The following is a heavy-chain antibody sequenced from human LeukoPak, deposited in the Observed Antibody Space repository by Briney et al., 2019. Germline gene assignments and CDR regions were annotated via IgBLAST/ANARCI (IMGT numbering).Heavy chain of an antibody. Sequence: PGGSLRLSCAASGFSFAPYWMTWVRQAAGKGLEYVATMNRDVREKYYVDSVKGRFNISRDTSKNSLYLQMDSLRAEDTAVYYCARGFEEWLYLYYWGQGALVTVAS. V-gene: IGHV3-7*04. CDR3: ARGFEEWLYLYY. CDR2: MNRDVREK. CDR1: GFSFAPYW. D-gene: IGHD3-3*01. J-gene: IGHJ4*02.